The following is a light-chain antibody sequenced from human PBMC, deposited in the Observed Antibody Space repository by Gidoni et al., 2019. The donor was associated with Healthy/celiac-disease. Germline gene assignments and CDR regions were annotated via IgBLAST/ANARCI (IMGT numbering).Light chain of an antibody. J-gene: IGKJ4*01. Sequence: ETVLTQSPRPLSLSPGERATLSCSARQSVSSSYLAWYHQKPGQAPRLLIYCASSSTTGIPERLSGSGSGTDFTLTISSLEPEDVVVSYCQQYGSSPPVTFGGGTKVEIK. CDR3: QQYGSSPPVT. CDR2: CAS. V-gene: IGKV3-20*01. CDR1: QSVSSSY.